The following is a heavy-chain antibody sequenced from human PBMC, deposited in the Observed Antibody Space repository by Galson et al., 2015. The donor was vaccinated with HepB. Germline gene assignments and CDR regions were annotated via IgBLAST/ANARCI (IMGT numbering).Heavy chain of an antibody. D-gene: IGHD2-21*02. CDR1: GFTFSSYG. V-gene: IGHV3-30*18. Sequence: SLRLSCAASGFTFSSYGMHWVRQAPGKGLEWVAVISYDGSNKYYADSVKGRFTISRDNSKNTLYLQMNSLRAEDTAAYYCAKHSGAYCGGDCPYYFDYWGQGTLVTVSS. CDR3: AKHSGAYCGGDCPYYFDY. J-gene: IGHJ4*02. CDR2: ISYDGSNK.